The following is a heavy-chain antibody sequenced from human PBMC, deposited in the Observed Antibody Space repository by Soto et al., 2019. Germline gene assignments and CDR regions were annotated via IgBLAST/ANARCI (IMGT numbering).Heavy chain of an antibody. V-gene: IGHV4-59*12. CDR1: GGSISSYY. J-gene: IGHJ4*02. D-gene: IGHD1-26*01. Sequence: SETLSLTCTVSGGSISSYYWSWIRQPPGKGLEWIGYIYFRGSTNYNPSLKSRVTISVDTSKNQFSLKLSSVTAADTAVYYCARVYSGSYSDSWGRGTLVTVSS. CDR3: ARVYSGSYSDS. CDR2: IYFRGST.